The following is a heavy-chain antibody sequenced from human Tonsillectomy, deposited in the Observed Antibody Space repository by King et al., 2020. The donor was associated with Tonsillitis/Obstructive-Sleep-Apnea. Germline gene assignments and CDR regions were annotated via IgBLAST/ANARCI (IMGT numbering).Heavy chain of an antibody. J-gene: IGHJ6*03. Sequence: EVQLVESGGGLVQPGGSLRLSCAASGFTFSNYWMHWVRQAPGKGLVWVSRINGDGSSTSYADSVKGRFTISRDSAKNTLYLQMNSLRAEETAVYYCVRDGGSVHMDVWGKGTTVTISS. CDR3: VRDGGSVHMDV. V-gene: IGHV3-74*01. D-gene: IGHD3-16*01. CDR2: INGDGSST. CDR1: GFTFSNYW.